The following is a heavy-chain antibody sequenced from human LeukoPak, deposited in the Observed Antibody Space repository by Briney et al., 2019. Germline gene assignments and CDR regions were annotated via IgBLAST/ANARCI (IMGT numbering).Heavy chain of an antibody. CDR1: GFSFDNYA. D-gene: IGHD6-19*01. CDR2: IGGSTGRT. CDR3: ARDNNWYSSGVRGFDY. Sequence: GGSLRLSCAASGFSFDNYAMSWVRQAPGKGLEWVSAIGGSTGRTYYADSVKGRFTISRDNSKNTLYLQMNSLRAEDTAVYYCARDNNWYSSGVRGFDYWGQGTLVTVSS. V-gene: IGHV3-23*01. J-gene: IGHJ4*02.